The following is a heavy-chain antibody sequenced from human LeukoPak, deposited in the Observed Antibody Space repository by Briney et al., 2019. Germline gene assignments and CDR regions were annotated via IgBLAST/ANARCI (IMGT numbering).Heavy chain of an antibody. CDR2: IIPIFGIA. J-gene: IGHJ5*02. V-gene: IGHV1-69*10. Sequence: SVKVSCKGSGGTFSSYAISWVRQAPGQGLEWMGRIIPIFGIANYAQKFQGRVTITADKSTSTAYMELSSLSSEDTAVYYCARGRTHYYDSSGYVAWFDPWGQGTLVTVSS. CDR1: GGTFSSYA. CDR3: ARGRTHYYDSSGYVAWFDP. D-gene: IGHD3-22*01.